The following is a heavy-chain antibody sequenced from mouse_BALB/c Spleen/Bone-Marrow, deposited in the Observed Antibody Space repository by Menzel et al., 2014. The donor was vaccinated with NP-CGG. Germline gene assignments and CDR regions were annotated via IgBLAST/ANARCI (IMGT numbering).Heavy chain of an antibody. CDR1: DYTFTSYR. CDR3: TLAYFGQGDWFFDV. D-gene: IGHD2-10*01. J-gene: IGHJ1*01. Sequence: VQLQQSGTVLARPGASVKMSCKASDYTFTSYRMHWLKQRPGQGLEWIGAIYPGNSDTSYNQKFKGKAELTAVTSTSTAYMDPSSLTNEDSAVYYCTLAYFGQGDWFFDVWGAGTAVTVSS. CDR2: IYPGNSDT. V-gene: IGHV1-5*01.